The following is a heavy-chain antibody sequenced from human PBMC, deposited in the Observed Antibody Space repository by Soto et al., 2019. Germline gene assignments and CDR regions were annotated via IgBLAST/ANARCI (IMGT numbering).Heavy chain of an antibody. CDR1: GVTFSTYA. Sequence: EVHLVESGGGLVQPGGSLRLSCAASGVTFSTYAMTWVRQAPGKGLEWVSGISGSGGSTYHADSVKGRFTISRDSSKNTVYLQMNSLRAEDTAVYYCAKGVGAKRYYFDYWGQGTLVTVSS. CDR2: ISGSGGST. J-gene: IGHJ4*02. CDR3: AKGVGAKRYYFDY. V-gene: IGHV3-23*04. D-gene: IGHD1-26*01.